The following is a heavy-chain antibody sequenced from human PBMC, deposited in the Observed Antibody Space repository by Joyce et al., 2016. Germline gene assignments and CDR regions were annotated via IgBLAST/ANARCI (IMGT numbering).Heavy chain of an antibody. V-gene: IGHV1-69*12. CDR3: ARGGTSSDHYFFYTLDV. J-gene: IGHJ6*02. D-gene: IGHD1-14*01. CDR2: FIPVFGAA. Sequence: QVLLVQSGAAVKRPGSSLRVSCKYSGGDFSNYTVNWVRQAPGQRREWMGGFIPVFGAAKYAEDFQGRVTLTADQSTRTSYLELSSLTSADTAVYYCARGGTSSDHYFFYTLDVWGPGTTVIVSS. CDR1: GGDFSNYT.